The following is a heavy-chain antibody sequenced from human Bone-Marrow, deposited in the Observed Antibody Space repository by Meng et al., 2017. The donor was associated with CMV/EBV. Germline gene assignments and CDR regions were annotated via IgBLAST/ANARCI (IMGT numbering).Heavy chain of an antibody. J-gene: IGHJ4*02. V-gene: IGHV2-5*01. Sequence: SGPTLVKPTQTLTLPCTFSGFSLSTSGGGVGWIRQPPGKALEWLALIYWNDDKRYSPSLKSRLTITKDTSKYQVGLTMTNMDPVDTATYYCAHRGYSSGEYYLDYWGQGTLVTVSS. CDR3: AHRGYSSGEYYLDY. CDR2: IYWNDDK. D-gene: IGHD6-19*01. CDR1: GFSLSTSGGG.